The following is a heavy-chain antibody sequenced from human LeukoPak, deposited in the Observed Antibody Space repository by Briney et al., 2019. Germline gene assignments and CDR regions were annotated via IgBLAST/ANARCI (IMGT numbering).Heavy chain of an antibody. CDR2: IYYSGST. D-gene: IGHD3-10*01. V-gene: IGHV4-61*01. CDR1: GGSISSSSYY. CDR3: ARDRGTPKGYFDY. J-gene: IGHJ4*02. Sequence: PSETLSLTCTVSGGSISSSSYYWSWIRQPPGKGLEWIGYIYYSGSTNYNPSLKSRVTISVDTSKNQFSLKLSSVTAADTAVYYCARDRGTPKGYFDYWGQGTLVTVSS.